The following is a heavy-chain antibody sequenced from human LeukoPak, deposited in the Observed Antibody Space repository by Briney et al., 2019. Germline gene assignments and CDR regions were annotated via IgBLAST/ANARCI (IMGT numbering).Heavy chain of an antibody. V-gene: IGHV4-4*09. CDR2: IYTSGST. CDR3: ARRIDY. J-gene: IGHJ4*02. CDR1: GGSISSYY. Sequence: SETLSLTCTVSGGSISSYYWSWIRQPPGKGLEWIGYIYTSGSTNYNPSLKSRVTISVDTSKNQFSLKLSSVTAADTAVYYYARRIDYWGQGTLVTVSS.